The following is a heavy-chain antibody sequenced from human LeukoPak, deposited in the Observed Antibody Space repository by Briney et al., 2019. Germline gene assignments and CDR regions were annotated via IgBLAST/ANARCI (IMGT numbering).Heavy chain of an antibody. CDR3: ARVWEDDAFDI. J-gene: IGHJ3*02. CDR2: IYHSGST. D-gene: IGHD1-26*01. Sequence: GPLKLSGEASGSTVRVNHWYWSGRLQGRGLEWIGNIYHSGSTYTNPSLRSRVILSVDTSKNHFSLNITSVTAADTAVYYCARVWEDDAFDIWGQGTMVAVSS. CDR1: GSTVRVN. V-gene: IGHV4-38-2*01.